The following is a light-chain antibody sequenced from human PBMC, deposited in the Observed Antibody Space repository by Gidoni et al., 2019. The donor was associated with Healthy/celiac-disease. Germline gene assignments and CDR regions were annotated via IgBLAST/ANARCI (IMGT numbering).Light chain of an antibody. V-gene: IGKV1-5*01. Sequence: DIQMTQSPSTLSASVGDRVTITCRASQSISSWLAWYQQKPGKAPTLLIYDASSLESGVPSRFSGSGSGTEFTLTISSLQPDDFATYYCQQYNSYSGTFGQGTKVEIK. CDR3: QQYNSYSGT. J-gene: IGKJ1*01. CDR1: QSISSW. CDR2: DAS.